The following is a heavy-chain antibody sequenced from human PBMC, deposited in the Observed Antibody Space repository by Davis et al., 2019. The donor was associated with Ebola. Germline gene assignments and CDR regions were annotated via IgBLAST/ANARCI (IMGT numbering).Heavy chain of an antibody. J-gene: IGHJ3*01. CDR1: GFTFSNYW. CDR2: VNSDGSSA. CDR3: ARANLDTMIVPAA. V-gene: IGHV3-74*01. Sequence: HTGGSLRLSCAASGFTFSNYWMHWVRQGPGKGLVWVSRVNSDGSSAVYADSVKGRFTISRDNSKNTLYLQMNSLRAEDTAVYYCARANLDTMIVPAAWGQGTMVTVSS. D-gene: IGHD3-22*01.